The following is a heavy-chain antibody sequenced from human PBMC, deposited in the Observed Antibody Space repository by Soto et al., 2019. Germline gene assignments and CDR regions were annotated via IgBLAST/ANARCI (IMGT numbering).Heavy chain of an antibody. Sequence: EVQLVESGGGLVKPGGSLRLSCAASGFTFSSYSMNWVRQAPGKGLEWVSSISSSSSYIYYADSVKGRFTISRDNAKNSLYLQMTSLRAEDTAVYYCAKGKGMVRGVNQFDYWGQGTLVTVSS. CDR3: AKGKGMVRGVNQFDY. CDR1: GFTFSSYS. CDR2: ISSSSSYI. D-gene: IGHD3-10*01. J-gene: IGHJ4*02. V-gene: IGHV3-21*01.